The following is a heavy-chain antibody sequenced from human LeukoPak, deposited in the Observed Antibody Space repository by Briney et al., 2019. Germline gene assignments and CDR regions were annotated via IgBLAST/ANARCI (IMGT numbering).Heavy chain of an antibody. Sequence: GASVKVSCKASGYTFTGYYMHWVRQAPGQGLEWMGWINPNSGGTNYAQKFQGRVTMTRDTSISTAYMELSRLRSDDTAVYYCASLVVVVAATTIDYWGQGTLVTVSS. CDR3: ASLVVVVAATTIDY. D-gene: IGHD2-15*01. J-gene: IGHJ4*02. CDR1: GYTFTGYY. CDR2: INPNSGGT. V-gene: IGHV1-2*02.